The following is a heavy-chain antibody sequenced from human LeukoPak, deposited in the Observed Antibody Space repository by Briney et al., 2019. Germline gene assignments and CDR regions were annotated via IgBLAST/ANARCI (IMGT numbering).Heavy chain of an antibody. V-gene: IGHV1-69*13. D-gene: IGHD5-24*01. CDR2: IIPIFGTA. CDR3: ARSRDGYNWDAFDI. CDR1: GGTFSSYA. Sequence: SVKVSCTASGGTFSSYAISWVRQAPGQGLEWMGGIIPIFGTANYAQKFQGRVTITADESTSTAYMELSSLRSEDTAVYYCARSRDGYNWDAFDIWGQGTMVTVSS. J-gene: IGHJ3*02.